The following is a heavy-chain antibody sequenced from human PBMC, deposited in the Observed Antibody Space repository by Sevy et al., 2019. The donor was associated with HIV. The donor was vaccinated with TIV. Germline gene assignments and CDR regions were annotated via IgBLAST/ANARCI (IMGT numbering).Heavy chain of an antibody. V-gene: IGHV3-33*01. Sequence: GGSLRLSCEASGFTFSDYGMHWVRQAPGKGLEWVAVIWYDGSNKYYADSVKGRFTISRDNSKNTLYLQMNSLRAEDMAVYYCASDNLLPLMVSMVRGALSFYFDYWGQGTLVTVSS. D-gene: IGHD3-10*01. CDR2: IWYDGSNK. CDR3: ASDNLLPLMVSMVRGALSFYFDY. J-gene: IGHJ4*02. CDR1: GFTFSDYG.